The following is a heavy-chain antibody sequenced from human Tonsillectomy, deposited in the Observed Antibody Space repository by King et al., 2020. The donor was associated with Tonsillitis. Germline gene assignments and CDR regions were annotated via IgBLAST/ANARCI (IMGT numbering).Heavy chain of an antibody. CDR2: ISGNNGDT. CDR1: GYTFNNFG. CDR3: ARDARFEIGWLDP. J-gene: IGHJ5*02. V-gene: IGHV1-18*01. Sequence: QLVQSGAEVKKPGASVKVSCTASGYTFNNFGISWVRQAPGQGLEWMGWISGNNGDTKYAQKFQGRVTMTTDTSTSTAYMELRSLRSEDTAVYYCARDARFEIGWLDPWGQGTLVTVSS. D-gene: IGHD3-3*01.